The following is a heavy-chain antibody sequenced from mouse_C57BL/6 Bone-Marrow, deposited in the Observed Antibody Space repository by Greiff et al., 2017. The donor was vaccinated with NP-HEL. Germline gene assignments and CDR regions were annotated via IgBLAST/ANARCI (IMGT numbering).Heavy chain of an antibody. J-gene: IGHJ1*03. CDR2: IYPGGGYT. Sequence: QVQLKESGAELVRPGTSVKMSCKASGYTFTNYWIGWAKQRPGHGLEWIGDIYPGGGYTNYNEKFKGKATLTADKSSSTAYMQFSSLTSEDSAIYCCARGILRSGWYFDVWGKGTTVTVSS. V-gene: IGHV1-63*01. CDR3: ARGILRSGWYFDV. CDR1: GYTFTNYW. D-gene: IGHD1-1*01.